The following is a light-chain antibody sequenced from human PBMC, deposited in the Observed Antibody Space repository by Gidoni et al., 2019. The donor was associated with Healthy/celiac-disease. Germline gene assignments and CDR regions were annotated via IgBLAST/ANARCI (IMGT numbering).Light chain of an antibody. CDR2: DVS. J-gene: IGLJ3*02. CDR1: SSDVGGYNI. V-gene: IGLV2-14*01. Sequence: QSALTQPASVSGSPGQSITISCTGTSSDVGGYNIVSWYQQPPGKAPKLMIYDVSNRPSGVSNRFSGSKSGNTASLTISGLQAEDEADYYCSSYTSSSTRVFGGGTKLTVL. CDR3: SSYTSSSTRV.